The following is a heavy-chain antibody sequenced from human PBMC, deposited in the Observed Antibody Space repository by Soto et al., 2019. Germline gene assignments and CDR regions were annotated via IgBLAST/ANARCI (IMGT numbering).Heavy chain of an antibody. D-gene: IGHD3-16*02. CDR3: ARGDESSRRYLPLLDY. CDR1: SGSFSGYY. Sequence: QVQLQQWGAGLLKPSETLSLRCVVNSGSFSGYYWTWIRQTPGKGLEWIGEISHSGSTNYNPSLMSRVPMSADTSKKQFSLRLSLVTAADTALYFCARGDESSRRYLPLLDYWGQGTLVTVSS. V-gene: IGHV4-34*01. J-gene: IGHJ4*02. CDR2: ISHSGST.